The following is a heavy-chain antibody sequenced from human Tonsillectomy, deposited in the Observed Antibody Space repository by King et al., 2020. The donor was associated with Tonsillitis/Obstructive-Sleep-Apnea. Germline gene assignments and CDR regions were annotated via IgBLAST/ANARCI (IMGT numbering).Heavy chain of an antibody. CDR3: AHRRTVHNWFDP. V-gene: IGHV2-5*09. J-gene: IGHJ5*02. CDR1: GFSLSTSGVG. Sequence: VTLKESGPTLVKPTQTLTLTCTFSGFSLSTSGVGVGWIRQPPGKALEWLALIYWVYDKRYCPTLKCRLPITKDTSKNQVVLTMTNMDPVDTATYYCAHRRTVHNWFDPWGQGTLVTVSS. CDR2: IYWVYDK.